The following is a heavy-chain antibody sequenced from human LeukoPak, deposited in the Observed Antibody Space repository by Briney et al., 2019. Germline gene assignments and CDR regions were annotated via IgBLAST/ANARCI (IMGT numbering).Heavy chain of an antibody. CDR2: ISAYNGNT. J-gene: IGHJ4*02. CDR3: ATTPIAAAGYFDY. V-gene: IGHV1-18*01. CDR1: GYTVTCYG. Sequence: ASVKVSCKASGYTVTCYGISCLRQAPRQRPEWMGWISAYNGNTNYAQKLQGRVTMTTDTSTSTAYMELRSLRSDDTAVYYCATTPIAAAGYFDYWGQGTLVTVSS. D-gene: IGHD6-13*01.